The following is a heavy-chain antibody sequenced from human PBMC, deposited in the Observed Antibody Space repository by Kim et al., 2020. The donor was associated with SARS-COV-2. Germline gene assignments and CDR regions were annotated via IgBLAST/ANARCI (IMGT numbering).Heavy chain of an antibody. Sequence: ASVTVSCKASGYTFTSYYMHWVRQAPGQGLEWMGIINPSGGSTSYAQKFQGRVTITRDMSTSTVYMELSSLRSEDTAVYYCARYWTSGLLWFGELLYNNWFDHWGQGTLVTVSS. CDR2: INPSGGST. V-gene: IGHV1-46*01. CDR3: ARYWTSGLLWFGELLYNNWFDH. J-gene: IGHJ5*02. CDR1: GYTFTSYY. D-gene: IGHD3-10*01.